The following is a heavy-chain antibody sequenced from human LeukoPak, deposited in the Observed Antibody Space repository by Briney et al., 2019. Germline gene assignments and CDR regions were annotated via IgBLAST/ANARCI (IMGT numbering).Heavy chain of an antibody. J-gene: IGHJ3*02. D-gene: IGHD1-26*01. CDR1: GGSISSGNYY. Sequence: SETLSLTCTVSGGSISSGNYYWSWVRQPAGKGLQWIGRLHPSGSTNYNPSLGSRVTISVDTSENQFSLKLRSMTAADTAVYYCARDRGGIVGDTNAFDIWGQGTMVTVSS. CDR3: ARDRGGIVGDTNAFDI. V-gene: IGHV4-61*02. CDR2: LHPSGST.